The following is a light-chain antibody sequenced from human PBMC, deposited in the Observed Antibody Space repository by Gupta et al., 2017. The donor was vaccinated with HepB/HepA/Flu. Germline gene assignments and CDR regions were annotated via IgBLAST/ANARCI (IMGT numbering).Light chain of an antibody. CDR2: EGS. V-gene: IGKV2D-29*01. CDR1: LSLLHSDGQPY. J-gene: IGKJ4*02. Sequence: IVMTQSPLSLSVTPGQPASISCKSSLSLLHSDGQPYLFWYLQKPGQPPQRLIYEGSTRFSGVPDRVSGSGSGTDFTLKISRVEAEEVGVYDCMQSKHLPRTFGGGTKVEIK. CDR3: MQSKHLPRT.